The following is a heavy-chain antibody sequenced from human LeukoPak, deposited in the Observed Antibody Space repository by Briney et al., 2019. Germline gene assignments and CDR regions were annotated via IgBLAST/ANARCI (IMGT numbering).Heavy chain of an antibody. CDR2: INHSGST. CDR3: ARKTAMVWYYYYYMDV. D-gene: IGHD5-18*01. V-gene: IGHV4-34*01. CDR1: GGSFSGCY. J-gene: IGHJ6*03. Sequence: SETLSLTCAVYGGSFSGCYWSWIRQPPGKGLEWIGEINHSGSTNYNPSLKSRVTISVDTSKNQFSLKLSSVTAADTAVYYCARKTAMVWYYYYYMDVWGKGTTVTISS.